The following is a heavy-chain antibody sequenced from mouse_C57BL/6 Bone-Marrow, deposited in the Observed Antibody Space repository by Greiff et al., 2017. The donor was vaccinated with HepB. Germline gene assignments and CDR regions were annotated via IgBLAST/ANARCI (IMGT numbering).Heavy chain of an antibody. D-gene: IGHD2-3*01. CDR3: TRSPGGWLKGYAMDY. CDR1: GYTFTDYE. Sequence: VKLMESGAELVRPGASVTLSCKASGYTFTDYEMHWVKQTPVHGLEWIGAIDPETGGTAYNQKFKGKAILTADKSSSTAYMELRSLTSEDSAVYYCTRSPGGWLKGYAMDYWGQGTSVTVSS. V-gene: IGHV1-15*01. CDR2: IDPETGGT. J-gene: IGHJ4*01.